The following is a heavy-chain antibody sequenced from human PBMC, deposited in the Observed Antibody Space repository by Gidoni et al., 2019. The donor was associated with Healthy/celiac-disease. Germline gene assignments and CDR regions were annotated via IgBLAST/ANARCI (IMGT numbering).Heavy chain of an antibody. J-gene: IGHJ3*02. V-gene: IGHV4-39*01. D-gene: IGHD3-3*01. CDR2: IYYSGTT. CDR3: ARFGPRTNYDFWSGLLGQNAFDI. CDR1: GGSISSSSYY. Sequence: QLQLQESGPGLVKPSETLSLPCTVYGGSISSSSYYWGWIRQPPGKGLEWIGSIYYSGTTYYNPSLKSRVTISVDTSKNQFSLKLSSVTAADTAVYYCARFGPRTNYDFWSGLLGQNAFDIWGQGTMVTVSS.